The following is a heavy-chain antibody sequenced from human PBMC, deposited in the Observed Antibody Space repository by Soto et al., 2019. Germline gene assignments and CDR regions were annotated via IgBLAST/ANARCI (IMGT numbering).Heavy chain of an antibody. V-gene: IGHV3-21*01. CDR3: ARDLTVAGATNYYYYYGMDV. Sequence: LRLSCAASGFTFISYSMNWVRQAPGKGLELVSSISSSSSYIYYADSVKGRFTISRDNAKNSLYLQMNSLRAEDTAVYYCARDLTVAGATNYYYYYGMDVWGQGTTVTVSS. D-gene: IGHD6-19*01. CDR2: ISSSSSYI. CDR1: GFTFISYS. J-gene: IGHJ6*02.